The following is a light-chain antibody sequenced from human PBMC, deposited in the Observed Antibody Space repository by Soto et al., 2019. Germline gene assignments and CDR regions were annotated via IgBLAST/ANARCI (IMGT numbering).Light chain of an antibody. J-gene: IGLJ3*02. CDR2: EVS. Sequence: QSVLTQPASVSGSPGQSITISCTGTSSEVGGYNYVSWYQQHPGKAPKLIIYEVSNRPSGVSNRFSGSKSGNTASLTISVLQAEDEADYYCSSYTSSSTRVFGGGTKLTVL. V-gene: IGLV2-14*01. CDR1: SSEVGGYNY. CDR3: SSYTSSSTRV.